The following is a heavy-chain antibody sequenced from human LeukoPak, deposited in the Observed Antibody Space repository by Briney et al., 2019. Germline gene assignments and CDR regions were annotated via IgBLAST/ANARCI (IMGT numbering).Heavy chain of an antibody. CDR1: GFTFSSYA. CDR2: ISYDGSNK. J-gene: IGHJ4*02. V-gene: IGHV3-30-3*01. CDR3: ARVGGSGWYLCGY. Sequence: PGGSLRLSCAASGFTFSSYAMHWVRQAPGKGLEGVAVISYDGSNKYYADSVKGRFTISRDNSKNTLYLQMNSLRAEDTAVYYCARVGGSGWYLCGYWGQGTLVTVSS. D-gene: IGHD6-19*01.